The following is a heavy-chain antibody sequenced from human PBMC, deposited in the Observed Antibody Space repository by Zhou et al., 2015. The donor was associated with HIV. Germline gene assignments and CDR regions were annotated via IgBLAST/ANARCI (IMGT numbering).Heavy chain of an antibody. D-gene: IGHD2-2*01. V-gene: IGHV1-69*13. J-gene: IGHJ4*02. CDR3: ARGMDQDVEVLPADYCFDY. CDR1: GGIFSSQA. CDR2: IIPIFGIA. Sequence: QVQLVQSGAEVKKPGSSVKVSCKASGGIFSSQAISWVRQAPGQGLEWIGGIIPIFGIAKYSQKFQGRVTISADESTTTAYMELSSLKSDDSAVYYCARGMDQDVEVLPADYCFDYWGQGPGSPSPQ.